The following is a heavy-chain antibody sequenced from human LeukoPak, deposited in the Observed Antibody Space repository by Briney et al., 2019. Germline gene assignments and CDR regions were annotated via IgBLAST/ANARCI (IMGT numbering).Heavy chain of an antibody. D-gene: IGHD3-22*01. J-gene: IGHJ4*02. CDR3: ARDTYYYDSSNYYTGIGY. CDR2: VSAYNGKT. CDR1: GYTFTDFG. V-gene: IGHV1-18*01. Sequence: ASVKVSCKASGYTFTDFGISWVRQAPGQGLEWMAWVSAYNGKTNYAQKFQDRVTMTTDTSASTAYMELRSLGSDDTAVYYCARDTYYYDSSNYYTGIGYWGQGTLVTVSS.